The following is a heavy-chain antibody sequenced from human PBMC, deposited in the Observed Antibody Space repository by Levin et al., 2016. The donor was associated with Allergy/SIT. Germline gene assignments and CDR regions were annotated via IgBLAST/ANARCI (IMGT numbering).Heavy chain of an antibody. V-gene: IGHV1-18*01. D-gene: IGHD1-26*01. CDR3: ARSYEGTRSYYGMDV. Sequence: ASVKVSCKASGYTFTSYDINWVRQATGQGLEWMGWISAYNGNTNYAQKLQGRVTMTTDTSTSTAYMELRSLRSDDTAVYYCARSYEGTRSYYGMDVWGQGTTVTVSS. J-gene: IGHJ6*02. CDR2: ISAYNGNT. CDR1: GYTFTSYD.